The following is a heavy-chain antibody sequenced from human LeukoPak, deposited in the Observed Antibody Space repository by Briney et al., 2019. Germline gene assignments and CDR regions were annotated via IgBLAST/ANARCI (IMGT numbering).Heavy chain of an antibody. CDR2: SNPSSGGT. CDR1: GYILTVYY. D-gene: IGHD5-12*01. V-gene: IGHV1-2*02. J-gene: IGHJ4*02. Sequence: WASVKVSCKPSGYILTVYYLDWVRQAPAQGLEWMGWSNPSSGGTNDAQKFQGSVTMTRDTSISTAYMELSRLRSDDTAVYYCARGPGGGYDWLGHWGQGTLVTVSS. CDR3: ARGPGGGYDWLGH.